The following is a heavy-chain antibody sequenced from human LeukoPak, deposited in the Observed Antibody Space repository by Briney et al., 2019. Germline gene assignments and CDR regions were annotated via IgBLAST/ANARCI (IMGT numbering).Heavy chain of an antibody. V-gene: IGHV3-48*03. J-gene: IGHJ6*04. Sequence: GGSLRLSCAASGFTFSSYEMNWVRQAPGKGLEWISYISSSGSTIYYADSVKGRFTMSRDNAKNSLYLQMNSLRAEDTAVYYCAELGITLIGGVWGKGTTVTISS. CDR1: GFTFSSYE. D-gene: IGHD3-10*02. CDR2: ISSSGSTI. CDR3: AELGITLIGGV.